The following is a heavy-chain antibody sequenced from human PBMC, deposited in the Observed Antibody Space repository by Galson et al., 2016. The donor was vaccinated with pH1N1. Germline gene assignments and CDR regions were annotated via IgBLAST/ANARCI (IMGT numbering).Heavy chain of an antibody. CDR2: ISSNSFYM. D-gene: IGHD2-15*01. J-gene: IGHJ3*02. Sequence: SLRLSCAASGFTFISYTMNWVRQAPGKGLEWVSSISSNSFYMYYADSVKGRFTISRDNAKKTLYLQMNNLRVEDTAVYYCARDRGRPRQYAFDMWAKGQWSPCLQ. V-gene: IGHV3-21*01. CDR1: GFTFISYT. CDR3: ARDRGRPRQYAFDM.